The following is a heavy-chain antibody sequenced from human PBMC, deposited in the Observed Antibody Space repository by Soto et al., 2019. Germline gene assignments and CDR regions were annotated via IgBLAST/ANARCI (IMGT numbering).Heavy chain of an antibody. Sequence: PSETLSLTCTASGDSISSAAYYWSWIRQPPGKGLEWIGYIYYIGTTYYRPSLQSRVTMSLDTSKNQFSLRLSSVTAADTAIYYCARETGYYGGYNWFDPWGQGTLVTVSS. V-gene: IGHV4-31*03. CDR1: GDSISSAAYY. CDR2: IYYIGTT. D-gene: IGHD3-16*01. CDR3: ARETGYYGGYNWFDP. J-gene: IGHJ5*02.